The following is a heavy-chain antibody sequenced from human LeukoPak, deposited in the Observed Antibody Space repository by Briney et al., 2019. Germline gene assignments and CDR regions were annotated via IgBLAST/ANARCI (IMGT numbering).Heavy chain of an antibody. V-gene: IGHV3-23*01. D-gene: IGHD3-22*01. Sequence: GGSLRLSCAASGFTFSSYAMSWVRQAPGKGLEWVSAISGSGGSTYYADSVKGRFTISRDNSKNTLYLQMNSLRAEDTAVYYCAKDTPAIVVGSGDDAFDIWAQGTMVTVSS. CDR2: ISGSGGST. CDR1: GFTFSSYA. J-gene: IGHJ3*02. CDR3: AKDTPAIVVGSGDDAFDI.